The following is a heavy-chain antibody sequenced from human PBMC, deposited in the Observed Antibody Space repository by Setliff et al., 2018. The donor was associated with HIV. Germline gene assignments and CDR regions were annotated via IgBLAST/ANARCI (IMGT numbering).Heavy chain of an antibody. CDR3: TIPASSLAPN. Sequence: SETLSLTCTVSGASISSHNYYWGWIRQSPGKGLEWIASIRSSGDTYYNPSLQSRVIISVDTSNNQISLKLTSVTAAGTAVYYCTIPASSLAPNWGRGTQVTVSS. CDR2: IRSSGDT. V-gene: IGHV4-39*01. J-gene: IGHJ4*02. CDR1: GASISSHNYY.